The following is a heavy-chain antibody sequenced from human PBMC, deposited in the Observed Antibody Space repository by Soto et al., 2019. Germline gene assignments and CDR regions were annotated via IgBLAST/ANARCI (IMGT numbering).Heavy chain of an antibody. CDR2: IYYSGST. CDR1: GGSISSSSYY. Sequence: PSETLSLTCTVSGGSISSSSYYWGWIRQPPGKGLEWIGSIYYSGSTYYNPSLKSRVTISVDTSKNQFSLKLSSVTAADTAVYYCARHVPSYYDSSGFDYWGQGTLVTVSS. V-gene: IGHV4-39*01. CDR3: ARHVPSYYDSSGFDY. D-gene: IGHD3-22*01. J-gene: IGHJ4*02.